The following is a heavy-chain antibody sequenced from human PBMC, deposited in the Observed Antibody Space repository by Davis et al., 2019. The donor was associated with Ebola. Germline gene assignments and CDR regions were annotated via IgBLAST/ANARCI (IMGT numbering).Heavy chain of an antibody. CDR2: IIPMFGTA. J-gene: IGHJ4*02. V-gene: IGHV1-69*13. D-gene: IGHD5-18*01. CDR1: GGTFNTYS. Sequence: AASVKVSCKASGGTFNTYSFNWVRQAPGQGPEWMGNIIPMFGTANYAQEFQGRISITADDATTTAYMDLSSLRSEDTAVYYCAAIRGFSYSYLDYWGQGTLVTVSS. CDR3: AAIRGFSYSYLDY.